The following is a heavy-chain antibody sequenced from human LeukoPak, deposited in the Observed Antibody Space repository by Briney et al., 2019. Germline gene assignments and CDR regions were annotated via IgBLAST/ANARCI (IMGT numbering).Heavy chain of an antibody. CDR1: GFTFSSYG. CDR2: ISGSGGST. D-gene: IGHD5-18*01. CDR3: AKSHTAMVTPLVL. J-gene: IGHJ4*02. Sequence: PGGSLRLSCAASGFTFSSYGMSWVRQAPGKGLEWVSAISGSGGSTYYADSVKGRFTISRDNSKNTLYLQMNSLRAEDTAVYYCAKSHTAMVTPLVLWGQRTLVTVSS. V-gene: IGHV3-23*01.